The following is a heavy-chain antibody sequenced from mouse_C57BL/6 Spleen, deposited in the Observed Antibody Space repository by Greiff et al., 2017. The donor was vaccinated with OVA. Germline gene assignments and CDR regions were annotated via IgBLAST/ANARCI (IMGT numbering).Heavy chain of an antibody. CDR3: ARAGDWYFDV. CDR2: IYPSDSET. Sequence: VQLQQPGAELVRPGSSVKLSCKASGYTFTSYWMDWVKQRPGQGLEWIGNIYPSDSETHYNQKFKDKATLTVDKSSSTAYMQLSSLTSEDSAVYYCARAGDWYFDVWGTGTTVTVSS. V-gene: IGHV1-61*01. J-gene: IGHJ1*03. CDR1: GYTFTSYW.